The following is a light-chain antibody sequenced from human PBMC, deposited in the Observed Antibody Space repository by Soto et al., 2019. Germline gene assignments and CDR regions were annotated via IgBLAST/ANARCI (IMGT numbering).Light chain of an antibody. CDR3: QAFDNSLSASGV. Sequence: QSVLTQPPSVSGAPGQRVTISCAGSSSHIGATYDIHWYQQLPGAAPRLLIYGNSNRPSGVPDRFAGSKSGTSASLAIIGLWVEDEGIYYCQAFDNSLSASGVFGGGTKLTVL. V-gene: IGLV1-40*01. J-gene: IGLJ3*02. CDR2: GNS. CDR1: SSHIGATYD.